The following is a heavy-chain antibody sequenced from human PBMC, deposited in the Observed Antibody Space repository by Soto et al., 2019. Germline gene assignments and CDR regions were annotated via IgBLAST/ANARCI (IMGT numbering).Heavy chain of an antibody. V-gene: IGHV4-59*08. CDR1: GGSFSSYC. CDR2: ICSSGST. CDR3: ARQMRGPIPYFGWLSPVTS. D-gene: IGHD3-9*01. J-gene: IGHJ4*02. Sequence: SETLSLTCTVSGGSFSSYCWSWIRQPPGQGLEWLGYICSSGSTNCNPSLKSRLTMSLDASKNQFSMRLTSVTAADAAVYFCARQMRGPIPYFGWLSPVTSWGQGTQVTVSS.